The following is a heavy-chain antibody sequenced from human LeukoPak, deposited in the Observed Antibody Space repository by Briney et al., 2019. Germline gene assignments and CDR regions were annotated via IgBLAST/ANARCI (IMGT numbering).Heavy chain of an antibody. CDR2: IYSGGST. V-gene: IGHV3-66*01. Sequence: GGSLRLSCAASGFTVSSNYMSWVRQAPGKGLEWVSVIYSGGSTYYADSVKGRFTISRDNSKNTLYLQMNSLRAEDTAVYYCVRDGDWLRDYYGMDVWGQGTTVTVSS. CDR3: VRDGDWLRDYYGMDV. D-gene: IGHD3/OR15-3a*01. CDR1: GFTVSSNY. J-gene: IGHJ6*02.